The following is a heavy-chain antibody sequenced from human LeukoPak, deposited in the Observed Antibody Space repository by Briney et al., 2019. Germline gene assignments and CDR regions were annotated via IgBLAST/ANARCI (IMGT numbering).Heavy chain of an antibody. CDR3: ARVYCTNGVCFRAQADY. CDR2: INPNSGGT. V-gene: IGHV1-2*02. D-gene: IGHD2-8*01. CDR1: GYTFTGYY. J-gene: IGHJ4*02. Sequence: ASVKVSCKASGYTFTGYYMHWVRQAPGQGLEWMGWINPNSGGTNYAQKFQGRVTMTRDTFISTAYMELSRLRSDDTAVYYCARVYCTNGVCFRAQADYWGQGTLVTVSS.